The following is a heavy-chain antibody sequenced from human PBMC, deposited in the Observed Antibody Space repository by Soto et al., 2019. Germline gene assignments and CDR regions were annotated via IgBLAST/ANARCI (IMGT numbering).Heavy chain of an antibody. CDR3: ARDGQQLDY. J-gene: IGHJ4*02. Sequence: QVQLVESGGGVVQPGRSLRFSCAASGFTFSSYAMHWVRQAPGKGLEWVAVISYDGSNKYYADSVKGRFTISRDNSKNTLYLQMNSLRAEDTAVYYCARDGQQLDYWGQGTLVTVSS. CDR1: GFTFSSYA. CDR2: ISYDGSNK. V-gene: IGHV3-30-3*01. D-gene: IGHD6-13*01.